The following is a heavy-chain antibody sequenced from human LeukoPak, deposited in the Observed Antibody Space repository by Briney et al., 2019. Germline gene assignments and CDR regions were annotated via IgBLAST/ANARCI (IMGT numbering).Heavy chain of an antibody. V-gene: IGHV3-53*01. D-gene: IGHD1-26*01. CDR1: GFTFNNYA. CDR2: IYSGGST. J-gene: IGHJ3*02. CDR3: ARGGSYLSAFDI. Sequence: PGGSLRLPCAASGFTFNNYAMSWVRQAPGKGLEWVSIIYSGGSTFYSDSVKGRFTISRDNSKNTLYLQMNSLRAEDTAVYYCARGGSYLSAFDIWGQGTMVTVSS.